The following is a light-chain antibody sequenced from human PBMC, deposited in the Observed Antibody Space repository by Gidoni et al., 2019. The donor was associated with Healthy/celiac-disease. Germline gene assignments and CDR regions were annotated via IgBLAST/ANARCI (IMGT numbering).Light chain of an antibody. CDR2: EAS. Sequence: EIVLTQPPATLSLSPADRTTLSCRASQSVSSYLAWYQQKPGQAPRLLIYEASNRATGIPARFSGSGSGTGFTLTISSLEPEDFAVYYCQQGSNWPWTFGQGTKVEIK. V-gene: IGKV3-11*01. J-gene: IGKJ1*01. CDR1: QSVSSY. CDR3: QQGSNWPWT.